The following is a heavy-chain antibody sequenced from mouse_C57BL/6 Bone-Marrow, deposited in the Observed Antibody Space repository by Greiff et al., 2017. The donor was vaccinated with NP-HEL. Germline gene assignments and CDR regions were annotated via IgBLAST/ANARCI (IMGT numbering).Heavy chain of an antibody. CDR3: ARSVHYYGSSCVYFDV. CDR2: INPYNGGT. Sequence: VQLQQSGPVLVKPGASVKMSCKASGYTFTDYYMNWVKQSPGKSLEWIGVINPYNGGTSYNQKFKGKATLTVDKSSSTAYMELNSLTSEDSAVYYCARSVHYYGSSCVYFDVGGTGTTVTVSA. CDR1: GYTFTDYY. J-gene: IGHJ1*03. V-gene: IGHV1-19*01. D-gene: IGHD1-1*01.